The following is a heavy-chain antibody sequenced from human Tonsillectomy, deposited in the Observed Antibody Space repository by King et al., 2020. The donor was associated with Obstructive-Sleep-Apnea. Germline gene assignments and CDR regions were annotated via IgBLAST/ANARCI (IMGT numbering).Heavy chain of an antibody. D-gene: IGHD5-18*01. V-gene: IGHV4-38-2*02. CDR3: ARDLLKSGYSYGTDAFDI. CDR1: GYSISSGYY. Sequence: LQESGPGLVKPSETLSLTCTVSGYSISSGYYWGWIRQPPGKGLEWFGSIYHSGSTYYNPSLKSRVTISVDTSKNQFSLKLSSVTAADTAVYYCARDLLKSGYSYGTDAFDIWGQGTMVTVSS. CDR2: IYHSGST. J-gene: IGHJ3*02.